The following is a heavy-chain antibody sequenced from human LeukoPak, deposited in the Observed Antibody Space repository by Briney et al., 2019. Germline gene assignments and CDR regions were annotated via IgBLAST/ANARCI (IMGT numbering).Heavy chain of an antibody. D-gene: IGHD2-8*01. V-gene: IGHV3-21*01. CDR3: ADPGVGY. Sequence: GGSLRLSCTASGFTFSDYTINWVRQAPGKGLEWVSSISGSSSYISYVDSVKGRFTISRDNAKNSMYLQMNSLRAEDTAVYYCADPGVGYWGQGTLVTVSS. CDR1: GFTFSDYT. J-gene: IGHJ4*02. CDR2: ISGSSSYI.